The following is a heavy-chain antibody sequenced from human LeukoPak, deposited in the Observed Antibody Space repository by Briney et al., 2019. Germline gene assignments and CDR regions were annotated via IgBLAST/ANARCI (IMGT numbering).Heavy chain of an antibody. CDR1: GGSISSYY. J-gene: IGHJ4*02. CDR2: IYTSGSS. V-gene: IGHV4-4*07. CDR3: AREHYYDSTAYLH. D-gene: IGHD3-22*01. Sequence: SETLSLTCTVSGGSISSYYWSWIRQPAGKGLEWIGRIYTSGSSYYNPSLKSRVSISVDTSKNQFFLELSSVTAADTAIYYCAREHYYDSTAYLHWGQGTLVTVSS.